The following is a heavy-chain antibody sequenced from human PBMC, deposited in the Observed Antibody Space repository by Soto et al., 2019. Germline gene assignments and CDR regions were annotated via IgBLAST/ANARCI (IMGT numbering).Heavy chain of an antibody. CDR3: ARVTATGDY. D-gene: IGHD6-25*01. J-gene: IGHJ4*02. CDR2: ITSSSSTI. Sequence: ESGGGLVQPGGSLRLSCAASGFTFSSHSMIWVRQAPGKGLEWVSYITSSSSTIYYAASVKGRFTISRDNAKNSLYLQMNSLRDEDTAVYYCARVTATGDYWGQGTLVTVSS. CDR1: GFTFSSHS. V-gene: IGHV3-48*02.